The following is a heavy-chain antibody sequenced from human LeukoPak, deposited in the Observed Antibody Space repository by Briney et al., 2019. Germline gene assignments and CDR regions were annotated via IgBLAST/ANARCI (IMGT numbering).Heavy chain of an antibody. CDR3: AKDAYYYDSSSYQGDY. CDR1: GFTFSSYG. J-gene: IGHJ4*02. V-gene: IGHV3-30*02. D-gene: IGHD3-22*01. Sequence: PGGSLRLSCAASGFTFSSYGMHWVRQAPGKGLEWVAFIRYDGSNKYYADSVKGRFTISRDNSKNTLYLQMNSLRAEDTAVYYCAKDAYYYDSSSYQGDYWGQGTLVTVSS. CDR2: IRYDGSNK.